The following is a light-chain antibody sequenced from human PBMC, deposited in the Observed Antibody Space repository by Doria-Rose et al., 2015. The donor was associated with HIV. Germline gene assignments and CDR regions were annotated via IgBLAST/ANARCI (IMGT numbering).Light chain of an antibody. V-gene: IGKV4-1*01. Sequence: TQPPESPGMSLGERATLNCRSNQSLLYTSKNYLAWYQQKPVQPPKLLSYWASTRQSGVPARFSGSGSGTDFTLTISSLEAEDVAVYYCQQYYDTPSFGPGTTVDIK. CDR3: QQYYDTPS. CDR2: WAS. CDR1: QSLLYTSKNY. J-gene: IGKJ3*01.